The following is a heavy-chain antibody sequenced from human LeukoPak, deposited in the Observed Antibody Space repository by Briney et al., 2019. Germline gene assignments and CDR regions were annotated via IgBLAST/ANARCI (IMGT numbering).Heavy chain of an antibody. V-gene: IGHV4-34*01. CDR2: IYTSGST. J-gene: IGHJ4*02. CDR3: ARHNYDILTGSFDY. D-gene: IGHD3-9*01. CDR1: GGSFSGYY. Sequence: SETLSLTCAVYGGSFSGYYWSWIRQPPGKGLEWIGRIYTSGSTNYNPSLKSRVTISVDTSKNQFSLKLSSVTAADTAVYYCARHNYDILTGSFDYWGQGTLVTVSS.